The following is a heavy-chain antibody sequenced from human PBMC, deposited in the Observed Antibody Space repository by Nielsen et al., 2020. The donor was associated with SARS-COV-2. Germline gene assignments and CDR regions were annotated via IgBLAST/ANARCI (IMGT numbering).Heavy chain of an antibody. CDR1: GASIRSGSYY. V-gene: IGHV4-61*02. D-gene: IGHD5-12*01. CDR3: ARDGSGYDYFYYYGMDV. CDR2: IYPSGTT. J-gene: IGHJ6*02. Sequence: SETLSLTCSVSGASIRSGSYYWSWVRQPAGKGLEWIGRIYPSGTTNYSPSLRSRVTLLLDTSKNQFSLKLSSVTAADTAVYYCARDGSGYDYFYYYGMDVWGQGTTVTVSS.